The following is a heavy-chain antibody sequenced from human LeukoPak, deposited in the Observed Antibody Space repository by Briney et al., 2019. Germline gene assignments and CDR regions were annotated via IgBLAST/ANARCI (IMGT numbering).Heavy chain of an antibody. D-gene: IGHD3-10*01. J-gene: IGHJ5*02. CDR3: AKSHYGSGSNNWFDP. V-gene: IGHV3-23*01. CDR1: GFTFSSYA. Sequence: PGGSLRLSCAASGFTFSSYAMRWVRQAPGKGLEWVSAISGSGGSTYYADSVKGRFTISRDNSKNTLYLQMNSLRAKDTAVYYCAKSHYGSGSNNWFDPWGQGTLVTVSS. CDR2: ISGSGGST.